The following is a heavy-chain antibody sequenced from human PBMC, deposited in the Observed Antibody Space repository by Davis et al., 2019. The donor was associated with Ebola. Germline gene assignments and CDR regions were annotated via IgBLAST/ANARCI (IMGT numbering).Heavy chain of an antibody. V-gene: IGHV3-33*08. D-gene: IGHD3-9*01. CDR1: GFTLSGYD. J-gene: IGHJ4*02. CDR3: ARSYHDILSGYYY. CDR2: IWDDGSNK. Sequence: GESLKISCAASGFTLSGYDMNWVRQAPGKGLQWVAVIWDDGSNKYYADSVKGRFTISRDNSKNTLYLQMNSLRAEDTAVYYCARSYHDILSGYYYWGQGTLVTVSS.